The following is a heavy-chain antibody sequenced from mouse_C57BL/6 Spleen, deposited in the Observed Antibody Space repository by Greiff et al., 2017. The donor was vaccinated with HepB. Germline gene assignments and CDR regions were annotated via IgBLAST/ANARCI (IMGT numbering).Heavy chain of an antibody. V-gene: IGHV1-15*01. CDR1: GYTFTDYE. Sequence: VQLQQSGAELVRPGASVTLSCKASGYTFTDYEMHWVKQTTVHGLEWIGAIDPETGGTAYNQKFKGKAILTADKSSSTAYMELRSLTSEDSAVYYCTRGGVTTRYYAMDYWGQGTSVTVSS. CDR2: IDPETGGT. CDR3: TRGGVTTRYYAMDY. J-gene: IGHJ4*01. D-gene: IGHD2-2*01.